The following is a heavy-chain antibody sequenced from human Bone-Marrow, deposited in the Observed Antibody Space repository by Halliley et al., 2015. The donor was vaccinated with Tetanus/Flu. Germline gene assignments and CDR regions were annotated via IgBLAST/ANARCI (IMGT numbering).Heavy chain of an antibody. V-gene: IGHV3-7*03. CDR2: IWQDGRQK. J-gene: IGHJ4*02. D-gene: IGHD1-26*01. CDR3: ATSWTRWEEQHSGTEY. Sequence: NIWQDGRQKYYGDSVKGRFTIPRDNAKNSVFLHMTSLRPDDTAVYYCATSWTRWEEQHSGTEYWGQGTVVTVSS.